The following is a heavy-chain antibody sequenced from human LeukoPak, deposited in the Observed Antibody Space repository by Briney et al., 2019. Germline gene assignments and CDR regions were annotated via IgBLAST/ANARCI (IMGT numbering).Heavy chain of an antibody. J-gene: IGHJ4*02. CDR2: IYYSGST. CDR3: ARPEGGSLAAAFGY. D-gene: IGHD6-13*01. CDR1: GGSIRSSIYY. Sequence: SETLSLTCTLSGGSIRSSIYYWGWIRQPPGKGLEWIGSIYYSGSTYYNPSLKSRVTISVDTSKNQFSLKLSSVTAADTAVYYCARPEGGSLAAAFGYWGQGTLVTVSS. V-gene: IGHV4-39*01.